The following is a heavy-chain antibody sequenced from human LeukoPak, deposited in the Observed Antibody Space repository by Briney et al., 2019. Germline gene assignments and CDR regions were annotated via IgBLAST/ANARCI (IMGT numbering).Heavy chain of an antibody. CDR1: GFVFSTYA. V-gene: IGHV3-23*01. D-gene: IGHD3-10*01. CDR3: AKAIAGGSAPDY. J-gene: IGHJ4*02. CDR2: ISESGSHESI. Sequence: PGESLRLSCAASGFVFSTYAMSWVRQAPGKGLEWVSVISESGSHESIYYADSVKGRFTISRDNSKNTLYLQMNRLTVDDTAIYYCAKAIAGGSAPDYCGPGTLVTVSS.